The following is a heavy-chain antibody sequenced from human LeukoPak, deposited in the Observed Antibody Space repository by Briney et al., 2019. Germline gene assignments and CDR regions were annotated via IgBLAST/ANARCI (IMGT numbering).Heavy chain of an antibody. Sequence: GGSLRLSCAASGFTFSSYAMSWVRQAPGKGLEGVSAISGSGGSTYYADSVKGRFTISRDNSKNTLYLQMNSLRAEDTAVYYCANGDSSSYYFDYWGQGTLVTVSS. J-gene: IGHJ4*02. CDR1: GFTFSSYA. CDR3: ANGDSSSYYFDY. V-gene: IGHV3-23*01. CDR2: ISGSGGST. D-gene: IGHD6-6*01.